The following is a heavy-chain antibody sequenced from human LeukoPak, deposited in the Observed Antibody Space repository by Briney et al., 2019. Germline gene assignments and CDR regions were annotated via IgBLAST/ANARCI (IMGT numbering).Heavy chain of an antibody. CDR3: ARALVYYDSSGYYGY. J-gene: IGHJ4*02. CDR1: GYTFTGYY. D-gene: IGHD3-22*01. Sequence: GASVKVSCKASGYTFTGYYMHWVRQAPGQGLEWMGWINPNSGGTNYAQKFQGRVTMTRDTSISTAYMGLSRLRSDDTAVYYCARALVYYDSSGYYGYWGQGTLVTVSS. CDR2: INPNSGGT. V-gene: IGHV1-2*02.